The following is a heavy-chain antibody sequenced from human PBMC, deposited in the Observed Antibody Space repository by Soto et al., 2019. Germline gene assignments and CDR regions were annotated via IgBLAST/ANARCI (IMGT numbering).Heavy chain of an antibody. Sequence: QVQLVESGGGVVQPGRSLRLSCADSGITFSSYAMYWVRQAPGKGLEWVAVISYDGSNKYYADSVKGRFTISRDNSKNTLYLQMNSLRAEDTAVYYGARAVIAVAGSGSYFQHWGQGTLVTVSS. CDR3: ARAVIAVAGSGSYFQH. V-gene: IGHV3-30-3*01. J-gene: IGHJ1*01. CDR2: ISYDGSNK. D-gene: IGHD6-19*01. CDR1: GITFSSYA.